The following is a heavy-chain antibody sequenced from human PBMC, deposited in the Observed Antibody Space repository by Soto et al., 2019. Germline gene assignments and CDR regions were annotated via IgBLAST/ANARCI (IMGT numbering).Heavy chain of an antibody. J-gene: IGHJ4*02. CDR1: GYSISSGFY. CDR2: VYQTVSA. CDR3: ARGGGYDSFDF. Sequence: SETLSLTCAVSGYSISSGFYWAWIRQTPGKGLEWIGSVYQTVSASYNPSLQSRVTISVDIAKNHFSLELKSVTAADTAVYYCARGGGYDSFDFWGQGIQVTSPQ. D-gene: IGHD2-15*01. V-gene: IGHV4-38-2*01.